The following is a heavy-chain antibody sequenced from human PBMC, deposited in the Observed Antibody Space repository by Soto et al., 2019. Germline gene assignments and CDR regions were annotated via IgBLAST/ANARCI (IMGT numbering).Heavy chain of an antibody. CDR1: GGTFSSYT. J-gene: IGHJ2*01. Sequence: QVQLVQSGAEVKKPGSSVTVSCKASGGTFSSYTISWVRQAPGQGREWMGGIIPIFGTANYAQKFQGRVTITADESPSTAYMELSSLRSEDTAVYYCARGNHRWLQLWYFDLWGRGTLVTVSS. D-gene: IGHD5-12*01. CDR2: IIPIFGTA. CDR3: ARGNHRWLQLWYFDL. V-gene: IGHV1-69*12.